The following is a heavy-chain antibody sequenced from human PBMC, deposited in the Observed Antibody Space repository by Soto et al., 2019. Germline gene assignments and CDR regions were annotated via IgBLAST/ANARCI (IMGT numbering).Heavy chain of an antibody. CDR2: ISAYNGNT. V-gene: IGHV1-18*01. CDR1: GYTFTSYG. Sequence: ASVKVSCKASGYTFTSYGISWVRQAPGQGLEWMGRISAYNGNTNYAQKLQGRVTMTTDTSTSTAYMELRSLRSDDTAVYYCASMDYDFWSGYSEYYFDYWGQGTLVTVSS. J-gene: IGHJ4*02. CDR3: ASMDYDFWSGYSEYYFDY. D-gene: IGHD3-3*01.